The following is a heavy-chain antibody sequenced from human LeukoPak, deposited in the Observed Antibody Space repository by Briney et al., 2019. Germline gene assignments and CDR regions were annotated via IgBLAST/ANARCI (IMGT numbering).Heavy chain of an antibody. J-gene: IGHJ3*02. CDR1: AGSFISSSHH. D-gene: IGHD4-23*01. Sequence: PSETLSLTCTVSAGSFISSSHHWGWIRQSPGKGLEWIGSVYYGRTTYYNPSLDGRVTVSLDTSANQFSLQLNSVTAADTAVYYCARLFLLYGGNSGSASDIWGQGTMVTVSS. V-gene: IGHV4-39*01. CDR3: ARLFLLYGGNSGSASDI. CDR2: VYYGRTT.